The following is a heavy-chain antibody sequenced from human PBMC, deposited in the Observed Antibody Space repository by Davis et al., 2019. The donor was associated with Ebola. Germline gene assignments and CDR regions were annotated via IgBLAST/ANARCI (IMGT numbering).Heavy chain of an antibody. CDR2: INAGNGNT. J-gene: IGHJ4*02. D-gene: IGHD1-26*01. CDR1: GGTFSSYA. CDR3: ARESGSYDY. V-gene: IGHV1-3*01. Sequence: ASVKVSCKASGGTFSSYAISWVRQAPGQGLEWMGWINAGNGNTKYSQKFQGRVTITRDTSASTAYMELSSLRSEDTAVYYCARESGSYDYWGQGTLVTVSS.